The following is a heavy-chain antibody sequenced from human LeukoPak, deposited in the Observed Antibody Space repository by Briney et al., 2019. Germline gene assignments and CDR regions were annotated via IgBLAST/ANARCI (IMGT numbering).Heavy chain of an antibody. CDR3: ARDSSGYPKPPVRFDP. J-gene: IGHJ5*02. Sequence: GGSLRLSCAASGFTFSDYYMSWIRQAPGKGLEWVSYISSSGSTIYYADSVKGRFTISRDNAKNSLYLQMNSLRAEDTAVYYCARDSSGYPKPPVRFDPWGQGTLVTVSS. CDR2: ISSSGSTI. D-gene: IGHD3-22*01. V-gene: IGHV3-11*04. CDR1: GFTFSDYY.